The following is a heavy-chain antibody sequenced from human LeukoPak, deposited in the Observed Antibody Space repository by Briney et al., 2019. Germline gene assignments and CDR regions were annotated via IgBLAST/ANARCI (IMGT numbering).Heavy chain of an antibody. J-gene: IGHJ4*02. D-gene: IGHD5-12*01. CDR3: ARTNGYSGYVPYDY. Sequence: QPGGSLRLSCAASGFTFSSYTMNWVRQAPGKGLEWVSYISGGSYTIYYADSVKGRFTISRDDAKNSMFLQMNSLTTEDTAVYYCARTNGYSGYVPYDYWGQGTLVTVSS. CDR1: GFTFSSYT. V-gene: IGHV3-48*01. CDR2: ISGGSYTI.